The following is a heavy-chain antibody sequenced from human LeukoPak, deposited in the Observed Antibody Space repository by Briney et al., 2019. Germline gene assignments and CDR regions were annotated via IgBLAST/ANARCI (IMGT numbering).Heavy chain of an antibody. J-gene: IGHJ6*03. V-gene: IGHV4-59*01. D-gene: IGHD6-19*01. CDR3: ARDRIAVAGTDYYYYMDV. CDR2: IYYSGST. Sequence: SETLSLTCTVSGGSISSYYWSWIRQPPGKGLEWIGYIYYSGSTNYNPSLKSRVTISVNTPKNQFSLKLSSVTAADTAVYYCARDRIAVAGTDYYYYMDVWGKGTTVTVSS. CDR1: GGSISSYY.